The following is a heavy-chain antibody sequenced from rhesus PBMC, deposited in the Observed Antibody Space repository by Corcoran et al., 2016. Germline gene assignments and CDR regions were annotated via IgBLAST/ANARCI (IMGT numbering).Heavy chain of an antibody. D-gene: IGHD6-31*01. CDR2: ISGRSGDM. CDR3: ATYISGWYRFVD. Sequence: QVQLQESGPVMVKPSETLSLTCAVSGGSICAIYWWTWIPQPPGKGLEWIGYISGRSGDMKYNPSLKSRARVSKDTSMNQFSLDLSSVTAADTAIYYFATYISGWYRFVDWGQGALVTVTS. V-gene: IGHV4S10*01. CDR1: GGSICAIYW. J-gene: IGHJ4*01.